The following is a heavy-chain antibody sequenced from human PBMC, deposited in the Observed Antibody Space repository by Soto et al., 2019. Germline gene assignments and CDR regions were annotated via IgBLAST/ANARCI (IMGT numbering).Heavy chain of an antibody. D-gene: IGHD3-3*01. CDR3: ARDLGVLYYDFWSGYPRAKSSGSNYGMDV. Sequence: ASVKVSSKASGYTFTSYDMNWVHQATGQGLEWMGWMNPNSGNTGYAQKFQGRVTMTRNTSISTAYMELSSLRSEDTAVYYCARDLGVLYYDFWSGYPRAKSSGSNYGMDVWGQGTTVTVSS. CDR2: MNPNSGNT. CDR1: GYTFTSYD. V-gene: IGHV1-8*01. J-gene: IGHJ6*02.